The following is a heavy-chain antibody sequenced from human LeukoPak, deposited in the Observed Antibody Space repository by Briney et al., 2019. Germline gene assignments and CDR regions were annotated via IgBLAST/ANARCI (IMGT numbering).Heavy chain of an antibody. CDR3: ARHGPQYCSGTSCYIDY. V-gene: IGHV4-39*01. J-gene: IGHJ4*02. CDR1: GGSISSGDYY. CDR2: IYHSGST. D-gene: IGHD2-2*02. Sequence: PSQTLSLTCTVSGGSISSGDYYWSWIRQPPGKGLEWIGTIYHSGSTFYNPSLKSRVTISVDTSKNQFSLKLSPVTAADTAVYYCARHGPQYCSGTSCYIDYWGQGTLVTVSS.